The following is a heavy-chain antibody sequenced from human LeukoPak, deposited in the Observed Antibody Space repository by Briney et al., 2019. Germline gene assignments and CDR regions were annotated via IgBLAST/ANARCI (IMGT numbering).Heavy chain of an antibody. J-gene: IGHJ6*02. CDR1: GFTFGSYG. Sequence: GGSLRLSCAASGFTFGSYGMHWVRQAPGKGLEWVAVISYDGSNKYYADSVKGRFTISRDNSKNTLYLQMNSLRAEDTAVYYCAKDKVSGYTLTHHYYYGMDVWGQGTTVTVSS. CDR3: AKDKVSGYTLTHHYYYGMDV. D-gene: IGHD5-12*01. CDR2: ISYDGSNK. V-gene: IGHV3-30*18.